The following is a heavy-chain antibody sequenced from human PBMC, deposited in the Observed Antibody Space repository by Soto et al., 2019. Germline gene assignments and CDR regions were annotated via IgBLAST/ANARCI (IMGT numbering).Heavy chain of an antibody. CDR3: VREDMSGTYYFDY. Sequence: PSETLSLTCRVFGASVSSETHFWTWIRQPPGKGLEWIGYVYRTGITNSNPALTSRVTVSADRSKNQFSLTLRSVTAADTAVYYCVREDMSGTYYFDYWGPGIQVTVSS. V-gene: IGHV4-61*01. CDR1: GASVSSETHF. J-gene: IGHJ4*02. D-gene: IGHD1-26*01. CDR2: VYRTGIT.